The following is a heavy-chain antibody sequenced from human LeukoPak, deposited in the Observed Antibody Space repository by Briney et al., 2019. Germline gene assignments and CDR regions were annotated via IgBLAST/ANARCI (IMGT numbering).Heavy chain of an antibody. J-gene: IGHJ6*02. CDR1: GYSFTDYY. CDR2: INPYSGDT. CDR3: ARVGGYCTTTSCSYGMDV. V-gene: IGHV1-2*02. Sequence: ASVKVPCKASGYSFTDYYMHWVRQAPGQGLEWMGWINPYSGDTNYAQKFQGRVTMTRDTSISTAYMGVSRLRSDDAAVFYCARVGGYCTTTSCSYGMDVWGQGSTVTVSS. D-gene: IGHD2-2*01.